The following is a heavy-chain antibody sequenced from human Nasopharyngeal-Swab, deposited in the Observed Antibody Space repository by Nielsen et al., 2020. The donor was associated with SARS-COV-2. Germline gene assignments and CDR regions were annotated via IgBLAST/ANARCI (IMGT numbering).Heavy chain of an antibody. Sequence: SETLSLTCTVSGGSIGSYYWSWIRQPPGKGLEWIGYIYYSGSTNYNPSLKSRVTISVDTSKNQFTLKLSSATAADTAVYYCARSPGRQQWLVQEDWFDPWGQGTLVTVSS. J-gene: IGHJ5*02. CDR1: GGSIGSYY. V-gene: IGHV4-59*13. CDR3: ARSPGRQQWLVQEDWFDP. CDR2: IYYSGST. D-gene: IGHD6-19*01.